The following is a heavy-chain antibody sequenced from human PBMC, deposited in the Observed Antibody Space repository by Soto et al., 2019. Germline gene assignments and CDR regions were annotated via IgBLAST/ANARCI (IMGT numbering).Heavy chain of an antibody. V-gene: IGHV4-59*01. CDR2: ISYSGNT. CDR1: GGSIISGY. J-gene: IGHJ4*02. D-gene: IGHD2-15*01. Sequence: NPSETLSLTCTVSGGSIISGYWSWIRQPPGKGLEWIGYISYSGNTNYNPSLKSRVTMSVDTPKNQFSLRLSSVTTADPAVYYCAGLRGYAGSPIDYWGQGTLVTVSS. CDR3: AGLRGYAGSPIDY.